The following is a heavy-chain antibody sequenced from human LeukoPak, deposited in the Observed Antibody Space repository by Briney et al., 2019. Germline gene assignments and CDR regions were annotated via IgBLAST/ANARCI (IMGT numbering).Heavy chain of an antibody. J-gene: IGHJ4*02. CDR1: GGSFSGYY. CDR3: ARHFVRLLWFGEVYYFDY. CDR2: INHSGST. D-gene: IGHD3-10*01. Sequence: ASGTLSLTCAVYGGSFSGYYWSWIRQPPGKGLEWVGEINHSGSTNYNPSLKSRVTISVDTSKNRFSLKLSSVTAADTAVYYCARHFVRLLWFGEVYYFDYWGQGTLVTVSS. V-gene: IGHV4-34*01.